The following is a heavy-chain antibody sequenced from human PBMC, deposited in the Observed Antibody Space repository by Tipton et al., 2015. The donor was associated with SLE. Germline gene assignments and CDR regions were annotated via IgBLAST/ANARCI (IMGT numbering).Heavy chain of an antibody. J-gene: IGHJ6*03. V-gene: IGHV3-33*01. CDR2: IWYDGSNK. D-gene: IGHD3-3*01. CDR3: ARAQYYDFWSGYYNGIPGHYYMDV. CDR1: GFTFSSYG. Sequence: SLRLSCAASGFTFSSYGMHWVRQAPGKGLEWVAVIWYDGSNKYHADSVKGRFTISRDNSKNTLHLQMNSLRAEDTAVYYCARAQYYDFWSGYYNGIPGHYYMDVWGKGTTVTVSS.